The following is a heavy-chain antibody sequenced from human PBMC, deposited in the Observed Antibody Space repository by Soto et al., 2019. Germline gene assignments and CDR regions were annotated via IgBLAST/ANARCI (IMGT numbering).Heavy chain of an antibody. Sequence: QVQLVQSAAEVRNPGSSVKVSCKASGGTFSTYAINWVRQAPGQGLEWMGMIIPLFGTSKYAPNLQDRMTITAAESTKASHMELRSRRKEHTAVHFWAIEGGGWSSGCYGLWGQVTQLTVS. D-gene: IGHD3-22*01. CDR2: IIPLFGTS. CDR1: GGTFSTYA. V-gene: IGHV1-69*18. J-gene: IGHJ4*02. CDR3: AIEGGGWSSGCYGL.